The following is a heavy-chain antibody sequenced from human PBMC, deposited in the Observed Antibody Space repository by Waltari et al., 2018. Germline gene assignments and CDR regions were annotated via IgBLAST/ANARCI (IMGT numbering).Heavy chain of an antibody. CDR2: IYSGGST. V-gene: IGHV3-53*01. Sequence: EVQLVESGGGLIQPGGSLRLSCAASGFTVSSNYMSWVRQAPGKGVEWVSVIYSGGSTYYADSVKGRFTISRDNSRNTLYLQMSSLRVDDTAVYYCARAMIPEMATIPFDYWGQGTLVTVSS. J-gene: IGHJ4*02. D-gene: IGHD5-12*01. CDR3: ARAMIPEMATIPFDY. CDR1: GFTVSSNY.